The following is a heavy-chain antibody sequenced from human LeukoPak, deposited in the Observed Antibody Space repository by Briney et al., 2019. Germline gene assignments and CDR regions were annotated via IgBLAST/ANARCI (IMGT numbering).Heavy chain of an antibody. D-gene: IGHD3-22*01. Sequence: GASVKVSCKASGYTFTSYGISWVRQATGQGLEWMGWMNPNSGNTGYAQKFQGRVTMTRNTSISTAYMELSSLRSEDTAVYYCAVSYYYDSSGYDDYWGQGTLVTVSS. CDR2: MNPNSGNT. V-gene: IGHV1-8*02. CDR1: GYTFTSYG. J-gene: IGHJ4*02. CDR3: AVSYYYDSSGYDDY.